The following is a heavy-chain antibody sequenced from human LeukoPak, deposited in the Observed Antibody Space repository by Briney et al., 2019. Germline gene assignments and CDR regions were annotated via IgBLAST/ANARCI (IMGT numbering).Heavy chain of an antibody. CDR1: GFTFSDYY. J-gene: IGHJ4*02. CDR3: ARHYSGSYYWGFDY. V-gene: IGHV3-11*01. D-gene: IGHD1-26*01. Sequence: NAGGSLRLSCAASGFTFSDYYMSWIRQAPGKVLEWVSYISSSGSTIYYADSVKGRFTISRDNAKNSLYLQMNSLRAEDTALYYCARHYSGSYYWGFDYWGQGTLVTVSS. CDR2: ISSSGSTI.